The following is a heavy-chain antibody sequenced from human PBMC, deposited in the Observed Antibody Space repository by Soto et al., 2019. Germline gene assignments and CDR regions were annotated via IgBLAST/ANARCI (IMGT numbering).Heavy chain of an antibody. Sequence: ASVKVSCTASGYTFTSYGISWVRQAPGQGLEWMGWISAYNGNTNYAQKLQGRVTMTTDTSTSTAYMELRSLRSDDTAVYYCARLSSSWYYYYYYGMDVWGQGTTVTVSS. CDR2: ISAYNGNT. CDR1: GYTFTSYG. V-gene: IGHV1-18*01. CDR3: ARLSSSWYYYYYYGMDV. J-gene: IGHJ6*02. D-gene: IGHD6-13*01.